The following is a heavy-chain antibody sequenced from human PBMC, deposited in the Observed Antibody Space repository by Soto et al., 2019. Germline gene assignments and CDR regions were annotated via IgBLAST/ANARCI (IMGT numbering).Heavy chain of an antibody. CDR3: AHRMSILWFGESEYFQH. J-gene: IGHJ1*01. V-gene: IGHV2-5*01. Sequence: ESGPTLVNPTQTLTLTCTFSGFSLSTSGVGVGWIRQPPGKALEWLALIYWNDDKRYSPSLKSRLTITKDTSKNQVVLTMTNMDPVDTATYYCAHRMSILWFGESEYFQHWGQGTLVTVSS. CDR1: GFSLSTSGVG. D-gene: IGHD3-10*01. CDR2: IYWNDDK.